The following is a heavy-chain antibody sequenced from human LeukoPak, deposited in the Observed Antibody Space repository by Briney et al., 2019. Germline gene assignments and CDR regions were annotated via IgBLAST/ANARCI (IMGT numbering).Heavy chain of an antibody. Sequence: GGSLRLSCAASGFTFSSYWMSWVRQAPGKGLEWVANIKKDGSEIYYVDSVKGRFTISRDNAKNSLYLQMNSLRAEDTAVCYCARHDYNFEYWGQGTLVTVSS. D-gene: IGHD5-24*01. V-gene: IGHV3-7*01. CDR1: GFTFSSYW. CDR3: ARHDYNFEY. CDR2: IKKDGSEI. J-gene: IGHJ4*02.